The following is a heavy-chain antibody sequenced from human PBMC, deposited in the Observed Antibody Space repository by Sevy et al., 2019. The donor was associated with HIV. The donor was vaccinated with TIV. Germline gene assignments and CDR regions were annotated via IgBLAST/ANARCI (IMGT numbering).Heavy chain of an antibody. CDR1: GFTFSNYE. CDR3: AGDLPPSATTVAHFDY. V-gene: IGHV3-48*03. Sequence: GGSLRLSCTASGFTFSNYEMNWVRQAPGKGLEWVSYITNRGSTIYYSDSVRGRFTVSRDNAKNSLYLQMNSLRAEDTAVYYCAGDLPPSATTVAHFDYWGRGTLVTVSS. D-gene: IGHD4-17*01. J-gene: IGHJ4*02. CDR2: ITNRGSTI.